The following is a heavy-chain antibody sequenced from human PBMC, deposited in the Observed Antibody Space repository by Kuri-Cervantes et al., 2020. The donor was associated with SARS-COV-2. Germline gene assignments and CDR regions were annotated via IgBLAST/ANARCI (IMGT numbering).Heavy chain of an antibody. Sequence: GESLKISCAASGFTFSSYGMHWVRQAPGKGLEWVVVIWYDGSNKYYADSVKGRFTISRDNSKNTLYLQMNSLRAEDTAVYYCARLEGGYCYYYGMDVWGQGTTVTVSS. V-gene: IGHV3-33*08. D-gene: IGHD1-1*01. CDR1: GFTFSSYG. CDR3: ARLEGGYCYYYGMDV. CDR2: IWYDGSNK. J-gene: IGHJ6*02.